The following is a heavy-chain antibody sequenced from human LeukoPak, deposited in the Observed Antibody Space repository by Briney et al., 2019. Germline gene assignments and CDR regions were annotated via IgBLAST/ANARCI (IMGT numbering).Heavy chain of an antibody. J-gene: IGHJ4*02. D-gene: IGHD1-1*01. CDR2: MNPNSGNT. V-gene: IGHV1-8*01. Sequence: ASVKVSCKASGYTFSSYDISWVRRATGQGLEWMGWMNPNSGNTGYAQKFQGRVTMTRDTSIRTAYMELTSLRSEDTAVYYCTRGDRTTVAIDYWGQGTLVTVSS. CDR1: GYTFSSYD. CDR3: TRGDRTTVAIDY.